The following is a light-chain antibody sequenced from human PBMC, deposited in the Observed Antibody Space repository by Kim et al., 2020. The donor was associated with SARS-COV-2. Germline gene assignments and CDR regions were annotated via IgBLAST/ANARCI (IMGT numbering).Light chain of an antibody. CDR2: SSN. J-gene: IGLJ3*02. CDR3: AVWDVSLNGWV. Sequence: QSVLTQPPSASGTPGQRVTISCSGSSSDIGINTVNWYQQVPGTAPKLLIYSSNQRPSGVPDRFSGSKSGTSASLAISGLQSEDEADYYCAVWDVSLNGWVFGGGTQLTVL. V-gene: IGLV1-44*01. CDR1: SSDIGINT.